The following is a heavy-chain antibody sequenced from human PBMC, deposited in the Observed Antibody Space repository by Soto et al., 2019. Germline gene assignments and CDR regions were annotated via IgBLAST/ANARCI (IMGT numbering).Heavy chain of an antibody. CDR2: INPYDGNR. CDR1: GYSFSFYG. V-gene: IGHV1-18*01. D-gene: IGHD7-27*01. CDR3: ARAGDPPYYGMDV. Sequence: ASVKVSCKASGYSFSFYGINWVRQAPGQGLEWMGWINPYDGNRNFAQKFEDRVTMTTDTSTNTVYLELRSLRSDDTAVYYCARAGDPPYYGMDVWGQGTTVTVSS. J-gene: IGHJ6*02.